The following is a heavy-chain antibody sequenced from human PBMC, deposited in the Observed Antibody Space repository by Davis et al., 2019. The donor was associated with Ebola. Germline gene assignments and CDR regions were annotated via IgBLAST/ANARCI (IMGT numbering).Heavy chain of an antibody. CDR3: ARLHYDFWSGYYTGNWFDP. CDR2: IYYSGNT. D-gene: IGHD3-3*01. Sequence: GSLRLSCTVSGASISRTTNYYWGWIRQSPGKGLEWIGSIYYSGNTYYNPSLKSRVTISVDTSKNQFSLKLSSVTAADTAVYYCARLHYDFWSGYYTGNWFDPWGQGTLVTVSS. V-gene: IGHV4-39*07. CDR1: GASISRTTNYY. J-gene: IGHJ5*02.